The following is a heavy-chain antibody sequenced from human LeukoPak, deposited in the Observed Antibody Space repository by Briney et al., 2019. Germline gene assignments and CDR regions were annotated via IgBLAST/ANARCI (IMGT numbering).Heavy chain of an antibody. CDR1: GFTLSTYW. V-gene: IGHV3-74*01. CDR3: ARSDYLTN. CDR2: IKNDGSFT. Sequence: PGGSLRLSCAASGFTLSTYWMHWVRQAPGKGMVWVSRIKNDGSFTNYADSVKGRFTISRDNAKNTLHLQMNSLRAEDTAVYYCARSDYLTNWGQGTLVTFSS. J-gene: IGHJ4*02. D-gene: IGHD4-17*01.